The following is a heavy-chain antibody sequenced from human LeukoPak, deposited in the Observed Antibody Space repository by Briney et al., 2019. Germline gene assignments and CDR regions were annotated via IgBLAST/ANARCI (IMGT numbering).Heavy chain of an antibody. J-gene: IGHJ4*02. V-gene: IGHV3-48*04. CDR3: ARLRINLGSFDY. Sequence: GSLRLSCAASGFTFSSYSMNWVRQAPGKGLEGVAYIIDTASPIFYADSVKGRFTISRDNAKNSLFLQMNSLRAEDTAVYYCARLRINLGSFDYWGQGALVTVSS. CDR1: GFTFSSYS. CDR2: IIDTASPI.